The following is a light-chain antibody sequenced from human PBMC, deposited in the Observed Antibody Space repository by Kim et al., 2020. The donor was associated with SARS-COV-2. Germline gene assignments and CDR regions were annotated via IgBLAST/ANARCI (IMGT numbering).Light chain of an antibody. CDR2: RDS. Sequence: SYELTQPLSVSVALGQTARMTCGGDNIEKRNVHWYQQRPGQAPILVIYRDSKRPSGIPERVSGSNSGNTATLTISRVKAGEGAGYYGQVWDGRAVVFGGG. J-gene: IGLJ2*01. CDR1: NIEKRN. V-gene: IGLV3-9*01. CDR3: QVWDGRAVV.